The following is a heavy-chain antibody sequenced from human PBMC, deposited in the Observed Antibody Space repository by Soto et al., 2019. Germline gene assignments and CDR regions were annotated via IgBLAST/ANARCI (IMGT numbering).Heavy chain of an antibody. CDR3: ARAGPDYYESSGFFPDY. CDR1: GFTFSSYN. J-gene: IGHJ4*02. Sequence: GSLRLSCAASGFTFSSYNMNWVRQVPGKGLEWVSYISSSSSYIYYAESVKGRFSISRDNAKNSLHLQMNSLRAEDTAVYYCARAGPDYYESSGFFPDYWGQGTLVTVSS. V-gene: IGHV3-21*01. D-gene: IGHD3-22*01. CDR2: ISSSSSYI.